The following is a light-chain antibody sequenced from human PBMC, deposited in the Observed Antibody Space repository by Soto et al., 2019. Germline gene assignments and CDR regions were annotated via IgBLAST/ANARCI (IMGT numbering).Light chain of an antibody. CDR1: QTVRNNY. J-gene: IGKJ1*01. CDR3: QQCATSPRT. CDR2: DAS. V-gene: IGKV3-20*01. Sequence: EIVLTQSPGTLSLSPGERATLSCRASQTVRNNYLAWYQQKPGQAPRLLVDDASSRAAGIPDRFSGSGSGTDFTLTSSRLEPEDFAVYYCQQCATSPRTFGQGTKVEIK.